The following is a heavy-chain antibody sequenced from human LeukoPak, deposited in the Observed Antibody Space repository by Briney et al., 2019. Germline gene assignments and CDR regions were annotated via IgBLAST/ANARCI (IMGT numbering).Heavy chain of an antibody. CDR1: GGTFSSYA. D-gene: IGHD6-13*01. CDR3: ARAAGQRSTYYYYMDV. CDR2: IIPIFGTA. V-gene: IGHV1-69*05. J-gene: IGHJ6*03. Sequence: SVNVSCKASGGTFSSYAISWVRQAPGQGLEWMGGIIPIFGTANYAQKFQGRVTITTEESTSTAYMELSSLRSEDTAVYYCARAAGQRSTYYYYMDVWGKGTTVTVSS.